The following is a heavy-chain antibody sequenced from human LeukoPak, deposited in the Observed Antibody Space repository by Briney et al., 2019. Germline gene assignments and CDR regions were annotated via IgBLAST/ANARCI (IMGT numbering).Heavy chain of an antibody. CDR3: ASLLDSGSYHYYFDY. Sequence: PSETLSLTCTVSGGSISSGDYYWSWIRQPPGKGLEWIGYIYYSGCTYYNPSLKSRVTISVDTSKNQFSLKLSSVTAADTAVYYCASLLDSGSYHYYFDYWGQGTLVTVSS. V-gene: IGHV4-30-4*01. J-gene: IGHJ4*02. D-gene: IGHD1-26*01. CDR1: GGSISSGDYY. CDR2: IYYSGCT.